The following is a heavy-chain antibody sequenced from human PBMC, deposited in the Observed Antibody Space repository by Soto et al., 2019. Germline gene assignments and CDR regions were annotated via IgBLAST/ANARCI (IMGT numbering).Heavy chain of an antibody. Sequence: QVQLLQSGAEVKKPGASVKVSCKASGYTFTSYGISWVRQAPGQGLERMRWISAYNGNNKYSQKLQSRVTITTDTTTRTAYMGLRSLRSDATAMYYCARDLGEQLFDYWGQGTLVTVSS. CDR2: ISAYNGNN. CDR1: GYTFTSYG. CDR3: ARDLGEQLFDY. V-gene: IGHV1-18*01. J-gene: IGHJ4*02. D-gene: IGHD6-13*01.